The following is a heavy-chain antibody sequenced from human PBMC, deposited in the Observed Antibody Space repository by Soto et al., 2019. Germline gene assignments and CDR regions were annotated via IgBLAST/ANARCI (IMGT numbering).Heavy chain of an antibody. CDR1: GFTVTTNY. J-gene: IGHJ3*02. CDR2: GYSGGST. Sequence: EVQLVESGGGLVQPGGALRLSWAASGFTVTTNYMSWGRQPPGEGLEWVSVGYSGGSTYYADSVKGRFTVSRDNSKNTLYLQMNSLRAEDTAVYYCARDFSGKNDAFDIWGQGTVVTVSS. V-gene: IGHV3-66*01. D-gene: IGHD3-10*01. CDR3: ARDFSGKNDAFDI.